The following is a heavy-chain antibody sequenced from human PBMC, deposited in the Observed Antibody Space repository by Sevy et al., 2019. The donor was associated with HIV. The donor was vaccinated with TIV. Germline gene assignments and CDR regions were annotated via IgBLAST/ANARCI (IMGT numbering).Heavy chain of an antibody. V-gene: IGHV3-23*01. CDR2: FSFGCGRI. CDR3: AREGCTQPHDY. Sequence: GGSLRLSCAASGFTFAKYSMSWVRQAPGKGLEWVSTFSFGCGRINYADSVKGRFTISRYDSKNTLFLLMNSLRAEDTSTYFCAREGCTQPHDYWGQGTLVTVSS. J-gene: IGHJ4*02. D-gene: IGHD2-8*01. CDR1: GFTFAKYS.